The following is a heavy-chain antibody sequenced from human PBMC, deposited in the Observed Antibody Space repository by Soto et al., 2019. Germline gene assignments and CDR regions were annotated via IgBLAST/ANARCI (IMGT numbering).Heavy chain of an antibody. CDR2: INHSGST. V-gene: IGHV4-34*01. CDR1: GGSFSGYY. J-gene: IGHJ5*02. D-gene: IGHD2-15*01. Sequence: SETLSPTCAVYGGSFSGYYWSWIRQPPGKGLEWIGEINHSGSTNYSPSLKSRVTISVDTSKNQFSLKLSSVTAAGTAVYYCARGPDIVVVVAASPGGWFDPWGQGTLVTVSS. CDR3: ARGPDIVVVVAASPGGWFDP.